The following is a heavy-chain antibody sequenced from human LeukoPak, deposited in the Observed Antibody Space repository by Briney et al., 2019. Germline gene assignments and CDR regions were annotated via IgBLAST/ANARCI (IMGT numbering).Heavy chain of an antibody. CDR2: ISADSATT. V-gene: IGHV3-23*01. Sequence: HPGGSLRLSCAASGFNFGSYSMTWVRQAPGKGLEWVSVISADSATTFYADSVKGRFTISRDNAKNTVFLQMSSLRAEDTAVYYCARDLWRFGELPGYYFDYWGQGTLVTVSS. CDR1: GFNFGSYS. D-gene: IGHD3-10*01. CDR3: ARDLWRFGELPGYYFDY. J-gene: IGHJ4*02.